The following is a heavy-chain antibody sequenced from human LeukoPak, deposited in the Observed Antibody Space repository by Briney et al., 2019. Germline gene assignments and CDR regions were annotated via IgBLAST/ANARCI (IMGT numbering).Heavy chain of an antibody. J-gene: IGHJ4*02. Sequence: SETLSLTCTVSGDSISNYYWSWIRQSPGKGLEWIGYIYYSGSTNYNPSLKSRVTISVDTSKNQFSLKLSSVTAADTAVYYCARETCSGGSCFQFDFWGQGTLVAVSS. CDR3: ARETCSGGSCFQFDF. CDR2: IYYSGST. CDR1: GDSISNYY. V-gene: IGHV4-59*01. D-gene: IGHD2-15*01.